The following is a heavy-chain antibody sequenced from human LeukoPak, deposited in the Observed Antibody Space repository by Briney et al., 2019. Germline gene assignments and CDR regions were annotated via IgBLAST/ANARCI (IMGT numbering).Heavy chain of an antibody. CDR1: GGTFSSYA. J-gene: IGHJ3*02. CDR2: INPNSGGT. D-gene: IGHD2-2*01. V-gene: IGHV1-2*02. Sequence: ASVKVSCKASGGTFSSYAISWVRQAPGQGLEWMGWINPNSGGTSYAQKFQGRVTMTRDTSISTVYMELSRLTSDDTAVYYCARDPPGVVASRQIFDIWGQGTMVTVSS. CDR3: ARDPPGVVASRQIFDI.